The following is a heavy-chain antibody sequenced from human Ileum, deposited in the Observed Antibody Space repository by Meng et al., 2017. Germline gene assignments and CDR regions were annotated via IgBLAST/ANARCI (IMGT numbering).Heavy chain of an antibody. J-gene: IGHJ1*01. CDR3: ARERGSGGGDLDD. CDR2: ISAYIGSK. Sequence: QVQLVQSGAEVKKPGASVKVSCKTSCYTFSRYSIRWVRQAPGKGLEWMGWISAYIGSKNYAQKFQGRVTMTTETSTSTAYMELRSLRSDDTAVYYCARERGSGGGDLDDWGQGTLVTVSS. CDR1: CYTFSRYS. D-gene: IGHD3-16*01. V-gene: IGHV1-18*01.